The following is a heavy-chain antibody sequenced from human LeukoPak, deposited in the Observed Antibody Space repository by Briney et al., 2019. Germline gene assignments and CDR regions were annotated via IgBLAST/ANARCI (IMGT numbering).Heavy chain of an antibody. D-gene: IGHD3-22*01. CDR1: GGSFSGYY. J-gene: IGHJ4*02. CDR3: ARLPYYYDSSGYYYFSFDY. CDR2: INHSGST. V-gene: IGHV4-34*01. Sequence: SETLSLTCAVYGGSFSGYYWSWIRQPPGKGLEWIGEINHSGSTNYNPSLKSRVTISVDTSKNQFPLKLSSVTAADMAVYYCARLPYYYDSSGYYYFSFDYWGQGTLVTVSS.